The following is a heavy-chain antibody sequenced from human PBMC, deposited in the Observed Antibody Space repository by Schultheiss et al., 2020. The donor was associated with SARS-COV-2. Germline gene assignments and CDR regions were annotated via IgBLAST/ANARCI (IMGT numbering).Heavy chain of an antibody. V-gene: IGHV4-59*12. CDR1: GGSISSYY. Sequence: SETLSLTCTVSGGSISSYYWSWIRQPPGKGLEWIGYIYHSGSTYYNPSLKSRVSISVDTSKNQFSLKLSSVTAADTAVYYCARVGTGDLSTDYWGQGTLVTVSS. CDR2: IYHSGST. CDR3: ARVGTGDLSTDY. D-gene: IGHD7-27*01. J-gene: IGHJ4*02.